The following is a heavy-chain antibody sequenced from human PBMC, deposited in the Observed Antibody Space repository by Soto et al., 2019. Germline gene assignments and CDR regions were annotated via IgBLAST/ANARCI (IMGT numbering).Heavy chain of an antibody. V-gene: IGHV3-30*18. D-gene: IGHD2-8*02. J-gene: IGHJ6*02. CDR2: ISYDGSNK. CDR3: AKGTVVSPYYYYYGMDV. Sequence: QVQVVESGGGVVQPGRSLRLSCAASGFTFSNYGMHWVRQAPGKGLEWVAIISYDGSNKYYADSVKGRFTISRDNPKNTLFPQMNSLRADDTAVYYCAKGTVVSPYYYYYGMDVWGQGTTVTVSS. CDR1: GFTFSNYG.